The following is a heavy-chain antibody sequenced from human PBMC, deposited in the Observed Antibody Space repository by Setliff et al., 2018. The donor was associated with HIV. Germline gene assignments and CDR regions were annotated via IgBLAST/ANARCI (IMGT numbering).Heavy chain of an antibody. Sequence: LSLTCAVYGGSFSGYYWNWIRQPPGKGLEWIGEIIHSGGTNYNPSLKSRVTISVDTSKNQFSLKLSSVTAADTAVYYCARRSGYAEDYWGQGTPVTVSS. J-gene: IGHJ4*02. CDR1: GGSFSGYY. CDR2: IIHSGGT. D-gene: IGHD5-12*01. V-gene: IGHV4-34*12. CDR3: ARRSGYAEDY.